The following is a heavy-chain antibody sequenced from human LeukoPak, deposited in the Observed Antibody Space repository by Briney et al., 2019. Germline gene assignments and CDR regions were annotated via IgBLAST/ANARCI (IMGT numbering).Heavy chain of an antibody. CDR1: GYSFTGYY. D-gene: IGHD4-11*01. V-gene: IGHV1-2*02. J-gene: IGHJ4*02. Sequence: ASVKVSCKASGYSFTGYYMHWVRQAPGQGLEWMGWVNPNSGGTTYAQKFQGRVTMTRDTSISTAYMELSRLRSDDTAVYYCARGGYSSYWGQGTLVTVSS. CDR3: ARGGYSSY. CDR2: VNPNSGGT.